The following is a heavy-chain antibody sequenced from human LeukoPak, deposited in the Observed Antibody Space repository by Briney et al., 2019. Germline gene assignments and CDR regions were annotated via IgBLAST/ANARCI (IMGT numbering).Heavy chain of an antibody. CDR1: GYTFTGYY. CDR3: ARDGKRIAARPMGFDP. Sequence: ASVKVSCKASGYTFTGYYMHWVRQAPGRGLEWMGWINPNSGGTNYAQKFQGRVTMTRDTSISTAYMELSRLRSDDTAVYYCARDGKRIAARPMGFDPWGQGTLVTVSS. J-gene: IGHJ5*02. D-gene: IGHD6-6*01. CDR2: INPNSGGT. V-gene: IGHV1-2*02.